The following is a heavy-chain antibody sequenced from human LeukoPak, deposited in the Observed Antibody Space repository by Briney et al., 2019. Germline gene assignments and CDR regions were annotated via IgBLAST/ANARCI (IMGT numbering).Heavy chain of an antibody. CDR1: GFTFSSYG. Sequence: SGGSLRLSCAASGFTFSSYGMHWVRQAPGKGLEWVAVIWYDGSNKYYADSVKGRFTISRDNSKNTLYLQMNSLRAEDTAVYYCARGLMGSYDFWSGVYYYYGMDVWGQGTTVTVSS. V-gene: IGHV3-33*01. CDR3: ARGLMGSYDFWSGVYYYYGMDV. CDR2: IWYDGSNK. J-gene: IGHJ6*02. D-gene: IGHD3-3*01.